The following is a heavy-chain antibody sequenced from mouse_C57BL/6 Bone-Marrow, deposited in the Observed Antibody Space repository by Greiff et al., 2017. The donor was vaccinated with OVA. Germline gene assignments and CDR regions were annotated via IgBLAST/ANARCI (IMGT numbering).Heavy chain of an antibody. CDR3: ALLPYYFDY. CDR2: IDPNSGGT. Sequence: VQLQQSGAELVRPGASVKLSCTASGFNIKDDYMHWVKQRPGRGLEWIGRIDPNSGGTKYNEKFKSKATLTVDKPSSTAYMQLSSLTSEDSAVYYCALLPYYFDYWGQGTTLTVSS. J-gene: IGHJ2*01. D-gene: IGHD2-10*01. CDR1: GFNIKDDY. V-gene: IGHV1-72*01.